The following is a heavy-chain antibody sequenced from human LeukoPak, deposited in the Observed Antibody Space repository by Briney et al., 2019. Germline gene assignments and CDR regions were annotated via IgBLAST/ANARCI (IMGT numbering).Heavy chain of an antibody. V-gene: IGHV1-2*02. CDR1: GYTFTGYY. CDR2: VNPNSGGT. D-gene: IGHD3-3*01. CDR3: ARDGAEVFGVVNYYYYMDV. J-gene: IGHJ6*03. Sequence: VASVKVSCKASGYTFTGYYMHWVRQAPGEGLEWMGGVNPNSGGTNYAQKFQGRVTMTRDTSISTAYMALSRLRSDDTAVYYCARDGAEVFGVVNYYYYMDVWGKGTTVTVSS.